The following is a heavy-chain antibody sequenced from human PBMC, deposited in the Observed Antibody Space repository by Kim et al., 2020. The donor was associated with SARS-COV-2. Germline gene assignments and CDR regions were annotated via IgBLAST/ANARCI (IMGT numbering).Heavy chain of an antibody. CDR3: ARRSRGWEVDD. D-gene: IGHD6-19*01. Sequence: GGSLRLSCAASEFTFSNYAMSWVRQAPGKGLEWVSTVSAGGNNTYYADSVKGRFTISRDNSKNTLYLQMNSLRAEDTAMYYCARRSRGWEVDDWGQGTLVTVSS. CDR1: EFTFSNYA. CDR2: VSAGGNNT. J-gene: IGHJ4*02. V-gene: IGHV3-23*01.